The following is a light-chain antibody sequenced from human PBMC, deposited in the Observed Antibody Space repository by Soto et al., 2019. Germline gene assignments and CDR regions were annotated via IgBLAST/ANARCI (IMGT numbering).Light chain of an antibody. CDR1: SSNIGSHV. CDR3: AVWDDSLNGWV. Sequence: QSVLTQPPSASGTPGQRVTISCSGSSSNIGSHVVYWYQQLPGTAPKLLIYNNNQRPAGVPDRFSGSKSGTSASLAISGLQFGDEADYYCAVWDDSLNGWVFGGGTKLTVL. CDR2: NNN. V-gene: IGLV1-44*01. J-gene: IGLJ3*02.